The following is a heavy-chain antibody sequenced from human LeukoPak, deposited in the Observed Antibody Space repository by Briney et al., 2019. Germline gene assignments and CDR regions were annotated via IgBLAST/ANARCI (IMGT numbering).Heavy chain of an antibody. CDR3: VREVTNSGYVVV. CDR2: INSRGTI. Sequence: SETLSLTCTVSGDSITNYYWSWIRQPAGRGVEWIGRINSRGTIDYNPCLKSRVTLSLDTSKNQFSLNMKFVTATDTAVYYCVREVTNSGYVVVWGHGMLVTISS. D-gene: IGHD5-12*01. J-gene: IGHJ4*01. V-gene: IGHV4-4*07. CDR1: GDSITNYY.